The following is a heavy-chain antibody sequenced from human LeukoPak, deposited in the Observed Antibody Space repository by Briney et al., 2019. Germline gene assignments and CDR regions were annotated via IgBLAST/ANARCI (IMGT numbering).Heavy chain of an antibody. V-gene: IGHV3-30*02. CDR2: IRYDGSNK. CDR1: GFTFSSYA. CDR3: AKDGGWAFDV. D-gene: IGHD2-15*01. Sequence: PGRSLRLSCAASGFTFSSYAMHWVRQAPGKGLEWVAFIRYDGSNKYYGGSVKGRFTSSRDDSKNTLYLQMNSLRAEDTAVYYCAKDGGWAFDVWGQGTMVTVSS. J-gene: IGHJ3*01.